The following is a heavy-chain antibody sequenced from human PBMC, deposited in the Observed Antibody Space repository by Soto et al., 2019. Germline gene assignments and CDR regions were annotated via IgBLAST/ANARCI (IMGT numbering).Heavy chain of an antibody. V-gene: IGHV3-64*01. CDR1: GFTFSSYA. J-gene: IGHJ4*02. CDR3: ARGLVVTAMFDY. CDR2: ISSNGGST. Sequence: EVQLVESGGGLVQAGGSLRLSCAASGFTFSSYAMHWVRQAPGKGLEYVSAISSNGGSTYYANSVKGRLTISRDNAKNTLYLQMGSLRAEDMAVYYCARGLVVTAMFDYLGQGTLVTVSS. D-gene: IGHD2-21*02.